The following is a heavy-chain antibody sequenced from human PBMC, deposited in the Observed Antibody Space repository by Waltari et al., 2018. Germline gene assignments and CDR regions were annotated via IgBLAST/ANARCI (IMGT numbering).Heavy chain of an antibody. CDR3: ARVGATNLPYYYGMDV. D-gene: IGHD1-26*01. J-gene: IGHJ6*02. CDR1: GVTFGAYW. Sequence: QLVESGGDLVQPGGSLRLSCAASGVTFGAYWMTWVRQAPEKGLEWVANIKQDGSEKNYGDSVKVRFTISRDNAKKSLYLQMNSLRVEDTAVYYCARVGATNLPYYYGMDVWGQGTTVTVSS. V-gene: IGHV3-7*01. CDR2: IKQDGSEK.